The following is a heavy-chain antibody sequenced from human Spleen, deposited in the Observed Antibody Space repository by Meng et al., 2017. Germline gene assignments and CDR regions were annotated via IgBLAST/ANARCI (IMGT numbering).Heavy chain of an antibody. V-gene: IGHV4-39*07. CDR1: GGSISSSSYY. CDR2: IYYSGST. Sequence: GSLRLSCTVSGGSISSSSYYWGWIRQPPGKGLEWIGSIYYSGSTYYNPSLKSRVTISVGTSKNQFSLKLSSVTAADTAVYYCARIPFGYYAMDVWGQGTTVTVSS. D-gene: IGHD3-10*01. CDR3: ARIPFGYYAMDV. J-gene: IGHJ6*02.